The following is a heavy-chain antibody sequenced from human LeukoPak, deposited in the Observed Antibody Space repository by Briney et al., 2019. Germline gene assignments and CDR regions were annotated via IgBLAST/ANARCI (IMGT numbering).Heavy chain of an antibody. D-gene: IGHD2-2*01. Sequence: GGSLRLSCAASGFTFSSYSMNWVRQAPGKGLEWVSYISSSSSTIYYADSVKGRFTISRDNAKNSLYLQMNSLRAEDTALYYCAKDGSTSKGWKAYYYYGMDVWGQGTTVTVSS. CDR1: GFTFSSYS. CDR3: AKDGSTSKGWKAYYYYGMDV. V-gene: IGHV3-48*04. CDR2: ISSSSSTI. J-gene: IGHJ6*02.